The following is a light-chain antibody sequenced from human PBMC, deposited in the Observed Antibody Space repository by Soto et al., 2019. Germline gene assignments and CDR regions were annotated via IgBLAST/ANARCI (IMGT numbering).Light chain of an antibody. CDR2: DVT. V-gene: IGLV2-14*03. CDR1: SSDVGGYNY. J-gene: IGLJ1*01. Sequence: QAALTQAASVTGFPGQSITISCTRTSSDVGGYNYVSWYQQHPGKAPKLMISDVTNRPSGVSNRFSGSKSGNTASLTISGLQAEDEAEYYCSSYTSSTTFVFGTGTKVTVL. CDR3: SSYTSSTTFV.